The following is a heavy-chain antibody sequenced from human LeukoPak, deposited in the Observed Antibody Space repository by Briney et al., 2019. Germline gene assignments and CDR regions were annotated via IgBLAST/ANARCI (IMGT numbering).Heavy chain of an antibody. D-gene: IGHD1-26*01. CDR1: GGSFSGYY. V-gene: IGHV4-34*01. CDR3: ARGPIVGATTSSYWYFDL. J-gene: IGHJ2*01. CDR2: INHSGST. Sequence: PSETLSLTCAVYGGSFSGYYWRWIRQPPGKGLEWIGEINHSGSTNYNPSLKSRVTISVDTSKNQFSLKLSSVTAADTAVYYCARGPIVGATTSSYWYFDLWGRGTLVTVSS.